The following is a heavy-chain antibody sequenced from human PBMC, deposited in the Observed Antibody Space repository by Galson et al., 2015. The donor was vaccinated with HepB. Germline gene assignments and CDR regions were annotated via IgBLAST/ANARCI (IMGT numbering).Heavy chain of an antibody. CDR2: ISSNGGST. Sequence: SLKLSCAASGFTFSSYAMHWVRQAPGKGLEYVSAISSNGGSTYYADSVKGRFTISRDNSKNTLYLQMGSLRAEDMAVYYCARAAFHNYYYGMDVWGQGTTVTVSS. D-gene: IGHD2-15*01. V-gene: IGHV3-64*02. J-gene: IGHJ6*02. CDR1: GFTFSSYA. CDR3: ARAAFHNYYYGMDV.